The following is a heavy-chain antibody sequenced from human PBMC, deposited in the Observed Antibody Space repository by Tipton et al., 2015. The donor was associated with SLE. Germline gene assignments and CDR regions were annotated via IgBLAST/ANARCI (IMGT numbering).Heavy chain of an antibody. CDR1: GFTFSSYA. CDR2: LSTDGSVT. Sequence: SLRLSCATSGFTFSSYALSWVRQAPGKGLVWVSRLSTDGSVTTYADSVKGRLTISRDNAKNTLYLQMRSLRVEDTGIYYRARAPTISVAGTTDPFGMDVWGPGTRVTVSS. CDR3: ARAPTISVAGTTDPFGMDV. J-gene: IGHJ6*02. V-gene: IGHV3-74*01. D-gene: IGHD6-19*01.